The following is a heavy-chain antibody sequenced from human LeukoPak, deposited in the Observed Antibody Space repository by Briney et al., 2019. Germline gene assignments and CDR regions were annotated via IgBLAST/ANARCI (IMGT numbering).Heavy chain of an antibody. J-gene: IGHJ4*02. CDR1: GFTVSSNY. Sequence: GGSLRLSCAASGFTVSSNYMSWVRQAPGKGLEWVSVIYSGGNTYYADSVKGRFTISRDNSKNTLYLQMNSLRAEDTAIYYCARDLFVSGSYYHAYWGQGTLVTVSS. V-gene: IGHV3-53*01. CDR2: IYSGGNT. CDR3: ARDLFVSGSYYHAY. D-gene: IGHD1-26*01.